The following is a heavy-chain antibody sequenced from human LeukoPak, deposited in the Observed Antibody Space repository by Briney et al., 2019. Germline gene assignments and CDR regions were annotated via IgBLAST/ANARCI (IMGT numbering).Heavy chain of an antibody. CDR1: GYTFTSYA. J-gene: IGHJ5*02. CDR3: ARDRENDRLRYFDWLFPHPPNNWFDH. Sequence: GASVKVSCKASGYTFTSYAMNWVRQAPGQGLEWMGWINTNTGNPTYAQGFTGRFVFSLDTSVSTAYLQISSLKAEDTAVYYCARDRENDRLRYFDWLFPHPPNNWFDHWGQGTLVTVSS. D-gene: IGHD3-9*01. V-gene: IGHV7-4-1*02. CDR2: INTNTGNP.